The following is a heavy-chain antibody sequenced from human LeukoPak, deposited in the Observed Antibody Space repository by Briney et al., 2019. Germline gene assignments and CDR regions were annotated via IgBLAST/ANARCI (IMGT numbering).Heavy chain of an antibody. J-gene: IGHJ5*02. CDR3: ATTNPYPYSSSWYLVARHNWFDP. Sequence: ASVKVSCKASGYTFTSYDINWVRQAPGKGLEWMGGFDPEDGETIYAQKFQGRVTMTEDTSTDTAYMELSSLRSEDTAVYYCATTNPYPYSSSWYLVARHNWFDPWGQGTLVTVSS. D-gene: IGHD6-13*01. V-gene: IGHV1-24*01. CDR1: GYTFTSYD. CDR2: FDPEDGET.